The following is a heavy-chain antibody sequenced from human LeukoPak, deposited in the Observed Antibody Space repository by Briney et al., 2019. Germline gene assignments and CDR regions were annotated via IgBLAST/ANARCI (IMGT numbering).Heavy chain of an antibody. Sequence: SETLSLTCTVSGGSISSGSYYWSWIRQPAGKGLEWIGRIYTSGSTNYNPSLKSRVTISVDTSKNQFSLKLSSVTAADTAVYYCARRDGYNGGAFDIWGQGTMVTVSS. D-gene: IGHD5-24*01. CDR2: IYTSGST. J-gene: IGHJ3*02. V-gene: IGHV4-61*02. CDR1: GGSISSGSYY. CDR3: ARRDGYNGGAFDI.